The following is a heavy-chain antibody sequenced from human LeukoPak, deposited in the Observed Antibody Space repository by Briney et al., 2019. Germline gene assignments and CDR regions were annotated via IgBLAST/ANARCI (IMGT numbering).Heavy chain of an antibody. CDR1: GDTLTESS. CDR3: AADLGQLLSY. J-gene: IGHJ4*02. CDR2: FEPEDGEA. D-gene: IGHD6-13*01. V-gene: IGHV1-24*01. Sequence: ASVTVSCKVSGDTLTESSAHWVRQAPGKGLEWMGGFEPEDGEAIYSQRFQGRLTLTEDTSTNTVYMELSSLTSEDTAVYFCAADLGQLLSYWGQGTLVTVSS.